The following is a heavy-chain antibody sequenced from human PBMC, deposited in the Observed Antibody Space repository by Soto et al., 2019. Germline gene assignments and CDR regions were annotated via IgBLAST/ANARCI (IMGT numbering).Heavy chain of an antibody. J-gene: IGHJ4*02. Sequence: SETLSLTCTVSGGSISSSSYYWGWIRQPPGKGLEWIGSIYYSGSTYYNPSLKSRVTISVDTSKNQFSLKLSSVTAADTAVYYCARRVREVVVAAPRPFDYWGQGTLVTVSS. CDR1: GGSISSSSYY. CDR2: IYYSGST. D-gene: IGHD2-15*01. V-gene: IGHV4-39*01. CDR3: ARRVREVVVAAPRPFDY.